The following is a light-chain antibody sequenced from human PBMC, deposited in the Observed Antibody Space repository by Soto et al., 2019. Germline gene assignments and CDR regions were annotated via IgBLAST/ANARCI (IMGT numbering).Light chain of an antibody. CDR2: GHN. V-gene: IGLV1-40*01. J-gene: IGLJ7*01. Sequence: QSVLTQPPSVSGAPGQRVTISCTGSYSNIGAGYEVHWYQQIPGTAPKLLISGHNNRPSGVPDRFFGSKSGTSASLTIIGLQAEDEADYYCCSYLGSSTVFGGGTQLTVL. CDR3: CSYLGSSTV. CDR1: YSNIGAGYE.